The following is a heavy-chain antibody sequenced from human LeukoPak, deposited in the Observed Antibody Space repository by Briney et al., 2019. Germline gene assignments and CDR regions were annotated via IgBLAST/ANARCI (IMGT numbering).Heavy chain of an antibody. Sequence: ASVKVSCKASGYTFTGYYMHWVRQAPGQGLEWMGWINPNSGGTNYAQKFQGRVTMTRDTSISTAYMELSRLRSDDTAVYYCARASIAALIPFDYWGQETLVTVSS. V-gene: IGHV1-2*02. CDR1: GYTFTGYY. J-gene: IGHJ4*02. CDR3: ARASIAALIPFDY. CDR2: INPNSGGT. D-gene: IGHD6-6*01.